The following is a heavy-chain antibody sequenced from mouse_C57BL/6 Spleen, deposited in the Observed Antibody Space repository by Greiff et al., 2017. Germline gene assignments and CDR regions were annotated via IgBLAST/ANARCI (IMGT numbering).Heavy chain of an antibody. CDR3: ARDSSGYVGFAY. J-gene: IGHJ3*01. CDR1: GYTFTSYW. V-gene: IGHV1-53*01. D-gene: IGHD3-2*02. CDR2: INPSNGGT. Sequence: QVQLQQSGTELVKPGASVKLSCKASGYTFTSYWMHWVKQRPGQGLEWIGNINPSNGGTNYNEKFKSKVTMSGDKSSSTDYMQLSSLTYENSAVYYCARDSSGYVGFAYWGQGTLVTVSA.